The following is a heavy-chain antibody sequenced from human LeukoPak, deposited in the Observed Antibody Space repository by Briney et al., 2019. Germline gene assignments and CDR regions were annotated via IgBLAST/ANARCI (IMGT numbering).Heavy chain of an antibody. CDR2: ISSSSSTI. CDR3: AKPRSRIAVAGSLDY. D-gene: IGHD6-19*01. Sequence: GGSLRLSCAASGFTFSSYTMNWVRQAPEKGLEWVSYISSSSSTIYYADSVKGRFTISRDNAKNSLYLQMNSLRDEDTAVYYCAKPRSRIAVAGSLDYWGQGTLVTVSS. V-gene: IGHV3-48*02. J-gene: IGHJ4*02. CDR1: GFTFSSYT.